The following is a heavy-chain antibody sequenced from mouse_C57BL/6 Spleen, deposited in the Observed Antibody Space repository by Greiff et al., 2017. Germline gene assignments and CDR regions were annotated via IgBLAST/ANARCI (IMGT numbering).Heavy chain of an antibody. Sequence: EVKLQESGPSLVRPSQTLSLTCTVTGFSINSDCYWIWIRQFPGNKLEYIGYTFYSGITYYNPSLESRTYITRDTSKNQFSLKLSSVTTEDTATYYCARARGYYGSSPGYFDVWGTGTTVTVSS. J-gene: IGHJ1*03. CDR2: TFYSGIT. CDR3: ARARGYYGSSPGYFDV. V-gene: IGHV3-3*01. CDR1: GFSINSDCY. D-gene: IGHD1-1*01.